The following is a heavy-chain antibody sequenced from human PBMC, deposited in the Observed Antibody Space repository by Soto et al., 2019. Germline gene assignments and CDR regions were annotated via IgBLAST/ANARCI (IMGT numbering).Heavy chain of an antibody. CDR1: GASISGFY. J-gene: IGHJ5*02. D-gene: IGHD1-1*01. CDR2: IYATGTT. Sequence: SETLSLTCTVSGASISGFYWSWIRKSAGKGLEWIGRIYATGTTDYNPSLKSRVMMSVDTSKKQFSLKLRSVTAADAAVYYCVRDGTKTLRDWFDPWGQGSSVTVSS. V-gene: IGHV4-4*07. CDR3: VRDGTKTLRDWFDP.